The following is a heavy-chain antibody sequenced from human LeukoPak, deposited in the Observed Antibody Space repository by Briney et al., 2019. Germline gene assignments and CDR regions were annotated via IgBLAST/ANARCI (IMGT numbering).Heavy chain of an antibody. CDR3: TRRDYGDYSSYYYYGMDV. V-gene: IGHV3-73*01. CDR2: IRSKANSYAT. J-gene: IGHJ6*02. Sequence: QTGGSLRLSCAASGFTFSGSAMHWVRQASGKGLGWVGRIRSKANSYATAYATSVKGRFTISRDDSKNMAYLQMNSLKTEDTAVYYCTRRDYGDYSSYYYYGMDVWGQGTTVTVSS. CDR1: GFTFSGSA. D-gene: IGHD4-17*01.